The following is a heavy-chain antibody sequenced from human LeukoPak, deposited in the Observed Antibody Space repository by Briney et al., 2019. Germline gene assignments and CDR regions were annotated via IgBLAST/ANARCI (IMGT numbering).Heavy chain of an antibody. CDR3: AGRGLSTGWTFDY. Sequence: SETLSLTCSVSGGSISTYYWSWIRQPAGKGLEWIAQIHTSGRTDLNPSLKSRVSISMDTPNNQFSLMIRSVTAADTAVYYCAGRGLSTGWTFDYWGHGTLVTVSS. V-gene: IGHV4-4*07. CDR1: GGSISTYY. J-gene: IGHJ4*01. D-gene: IGHD6-19*01. CDR2: IHTSGRT.